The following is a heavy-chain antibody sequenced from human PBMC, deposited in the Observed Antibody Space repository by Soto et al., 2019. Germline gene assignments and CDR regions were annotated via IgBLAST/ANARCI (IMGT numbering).Heavy chain of an antibody. CDR1: GFNFNYYW. V-gene: IGHV3-74*01. D-gene: IGHD3-10*01. Sequence: GGSLRLSCAASGFNFNYYWMHWVRQAPGQGLVWVSHIHSDGSTTTYADSVKGRFIISRDNSKNTLYLKMNSLRAEDTALYYWAKDVVVRVISYWGKGSLVTGSS. CDR3: AKDVVVRVISY. J-gene: IGHJ4*01. CDR2: IHSDGSTT.